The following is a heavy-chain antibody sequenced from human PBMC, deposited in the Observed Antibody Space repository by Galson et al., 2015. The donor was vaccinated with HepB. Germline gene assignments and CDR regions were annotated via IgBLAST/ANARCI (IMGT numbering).Heavy chain of an antibody. Sequence: SVKVSCKASGYTFTGYYMHWVRQAPGQGLEWMGWINPNSGGTNYAQKFQGRVTMTRDTSISTAYMELSRLRSDDTAVYYCARGSKMTRLGVGPAHFDYWGQGTLVTVSS. CDR1: GYTFTGYY. J-gene: IGHJ4*02. CDR2: INPNSGGT. CDR3: ARGSKMTRLGVGPAHFDY. D-gene: IGHD3-16*01. V-gene: IGHV1-2*02.